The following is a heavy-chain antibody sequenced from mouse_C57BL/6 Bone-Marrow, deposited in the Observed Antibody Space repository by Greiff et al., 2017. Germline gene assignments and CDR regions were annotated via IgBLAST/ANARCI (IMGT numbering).Heavy chain of an antibody. CDR3: ARRGDYYGRSSWFSY. CDR1: GYAFSSSW. D-gene: IGHD1-1*01. CDR2: IYPGVGDT. J-gene: IGHJ3*01. Sequence: QVQLQQSGPELVKPGASVKISCKASGYAFSSSWMNWVKQRPGKGLEWIGRIYPGVGDTNYNGKFKGKATLTADKSSSTAYMQLSSLTSEDSAVYWCARRGDYYGRSSWFSYWGEATLVTESA. V-gene: IGHV1-82*01.